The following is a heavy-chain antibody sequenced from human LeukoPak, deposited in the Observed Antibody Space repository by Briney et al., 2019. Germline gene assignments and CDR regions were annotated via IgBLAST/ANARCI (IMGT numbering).Heavy chain of an antibody. J-gene: IGHJ3*01. D-gene: IGHD3-3*01. Sequence: PSETLSLTCAVSGGSISNYYWSWIRQPPGKGLEWIGYIHTSGTSNQNPSLKSRVTISVDTSKNHFSLRLTSVTAADTAVYYCARLSAAVHLGAFDLWGQGTMVTVSS. V-gene: IGHV4-4*09. CDR1: GGSISNYY. CDR3: ARLSAAVHLGAFDL. CDR2: IHTSGTS.